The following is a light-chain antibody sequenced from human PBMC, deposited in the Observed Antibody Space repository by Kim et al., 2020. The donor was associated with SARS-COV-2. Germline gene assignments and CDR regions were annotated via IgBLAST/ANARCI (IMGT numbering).Light chain of an antibody. Sequence: ISCTGSSSNIGAGYDVHWYQQLPGTAPKLLIYGNSNRPSGVPDRFSGSKSGTSASLAITGLQAEDEADYYCQSYDSSLSGSYVFGTGTKVTVL. J-gene: IGLJ1*01. CDR2: GNS. CDR3: QSYDSSLSGSYV. CDR1: SSNIGAGYD. V-gene: IGLV1-40*01.